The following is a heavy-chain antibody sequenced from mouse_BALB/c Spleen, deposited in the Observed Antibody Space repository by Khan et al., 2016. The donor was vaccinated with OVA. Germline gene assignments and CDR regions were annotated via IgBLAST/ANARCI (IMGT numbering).Heavy chain of an antibody. J-gene: IGHJ3*01. V-gene: IGHV5-6*01. CDR2: INSDGYYT. D-gene: IGHD4-1*01. CDR1: GFTFSAYG. Sequence: EVQGVESGGDLVRPGVSLKLSCAAFGFTFSAYGVSWVRQSPDNRLEWAVTINSDGYYTYYPDSLKGRCFIARDNAKHTLYLQMRSLKSEDTAMYYCASHVTGSFAYWVQGTLVTVSA. CDR3: ASHVTGSFAY.